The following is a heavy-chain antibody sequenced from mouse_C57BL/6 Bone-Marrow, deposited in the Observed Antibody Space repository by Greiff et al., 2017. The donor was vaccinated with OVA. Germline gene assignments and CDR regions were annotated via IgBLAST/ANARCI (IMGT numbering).Heavy chain of an antibody. Sequence: QVQLQQPGTELVKPGASVKLSCKASGYTFTSYWMHWVKQRPGQGLEWIGNINPSNGGTNYNEKFKSTATLTVAKSSSTAYMQLSSLTSEDSAVYYCARRHSSGSPFAYWGQGTLVTVSA. J-gene: IGHJ3*01. CDR1: GYTFTSYW. D-gene: IGHD3-1*01. CDR2: INPSNGGT. CDR3: ARRHSSGSPFAY. V-gene: IGHV1-53*01.